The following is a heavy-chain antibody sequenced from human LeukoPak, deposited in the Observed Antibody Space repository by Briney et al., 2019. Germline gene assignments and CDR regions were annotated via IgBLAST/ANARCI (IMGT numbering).Heavy chain of an antibody. CDR2: ISSNSKYK. CDR3: ARDQGNGDGYDVVDFDY. CDR1: GFMFSSYS. V-gene: IGHV3-21*01. Sequence: PGGSLRFSCAASGFMFSSYSMNWLRQSPGKGLEWVSSISSNSKYKYYTESVKGRFTISRDNAKNSLFLQMNSLRAEDTAVYYCARDQGNGDGYDVVDFDYWGQGILVTVSS. J-gene: IGHJ4*02. D-gene: IGHD2-21*02.